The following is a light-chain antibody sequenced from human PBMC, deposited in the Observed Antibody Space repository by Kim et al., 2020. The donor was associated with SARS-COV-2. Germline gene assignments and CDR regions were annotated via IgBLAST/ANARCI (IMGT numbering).Light chain of an antibody. CDR2: GAS. V-gene: IGKV3-20*01. J-gene: IGKJ4*01. CDR1: QSVDSSY. CDR3: QQYGSSPLT. Sequence: LSPGERATHSCRASQSVDSSYLAWYQQKPGQAPRLLIYGASARATGIPDRFSGSGSGTDFTLTISRLEPEDFAVYYCQQYGSSPLTFGGGTKLEI.